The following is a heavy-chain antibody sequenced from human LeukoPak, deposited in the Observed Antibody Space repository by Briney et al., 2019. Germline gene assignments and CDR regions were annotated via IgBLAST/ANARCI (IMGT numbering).Heavy chain of an antibody. J-gene: IGHJ3*02. CDR3: ARGAYYDYVWGSYRHAFDI. Sequence: ASVKVSCKASGYTFTDNFMHWVRQAPGQGLEWMGWINPYSGLTNYAQKFQGRVTMTRDTSISTAYMELSRLRSDDTAVYYCARGAYYDYVWGSYRHAFDIWGQGTMVTVSS. V-gene: IGHV1-2*02. CDR2: INPYSGLT. CDR1: GYTFTDNF. D-gene: IGHD3-16*02.